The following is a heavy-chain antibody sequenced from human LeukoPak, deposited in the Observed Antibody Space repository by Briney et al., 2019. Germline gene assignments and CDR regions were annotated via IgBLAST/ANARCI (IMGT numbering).Heavy chain of an antibody. CDR1: GFTFSSYW. D-gene: IGHD4/OR15-4a*01. V-gene: IGHV3-74*01. CDR2: INSVGRIT. Sequence: RGCLRLSCVASGFTFSSYWARWVRQVHGEGPVWVSRINSVGRITSYADSVKGRFTISRDNSKNTLYLQMNSLRAEVTAVYCCAKDRGYGDFDIWGQGTMATVSS. CDR3: AKDRGYGDFDI. J-gene: IGHJ3*02.